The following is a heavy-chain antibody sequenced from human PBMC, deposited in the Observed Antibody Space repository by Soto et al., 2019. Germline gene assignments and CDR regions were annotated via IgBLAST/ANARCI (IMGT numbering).Heavy chain of an antibody. V-gene: IGHV5-51*01. CDR1: GYIIKNYW. D-gene: IGHD3-16*01. CDR3: FRGGVTSRTFDY. Sequence: GESLKISCKASGYIIKNYWIGWVRQMPGQGLEWMGIIFPDDSDTRYSPSFQGRVTISVDKSISTAYVQWSSLKASDSAIYYCFRGGVTSRTFDYWGQGNLVTVSS. J-gene: IGHJ4*02. CDR2: IFPDDSDT.